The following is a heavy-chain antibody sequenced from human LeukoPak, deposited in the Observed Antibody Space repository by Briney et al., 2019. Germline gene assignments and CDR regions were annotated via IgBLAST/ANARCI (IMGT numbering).Heavy chain of an antibody. CDR3: ARDPHYYDSSGPPGILFDL. D-gene: IGHD3-22*01. V-gene: IGHV3-11*01. CDR1: GFTFSDYY. Sequence: GGSLRLSCAASGFTFSDYYMSWIRQAPGKGLEWVSYISGSGSTIYYADSVKGRFTISRDNAKNSLYLQMNSLRAEDTAVYYCARDPHYYDSSGPPGILFDLWGRGTLVTVSS. CDR2: ISGSGSTI. J-gene: IGHJ2*01.